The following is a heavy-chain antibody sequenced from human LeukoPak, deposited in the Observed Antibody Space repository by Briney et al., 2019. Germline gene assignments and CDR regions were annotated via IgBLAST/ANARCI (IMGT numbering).Heavy chain of an antibody. D-gene: IGHD2-2*01. Sequence: GGSLRLSCAASGFTFSNAWMSWVRQAPGKGLEWVGRIKSKTDGGTTDYAAPVKGRFTISRGDSKNTLYLQMNSLKTEDTAVYYCTTDLDCSSTSCYGRGYYGMDVWGQGTTVTVSS. V-gene: IGHV3-15*01. CDR2: IKSKTDGGTT. J-gene: IGHJ6*02. CDR3: TTDLDCSSTSCYGRGYYGMDV. CDR1: GFTFSNAW.